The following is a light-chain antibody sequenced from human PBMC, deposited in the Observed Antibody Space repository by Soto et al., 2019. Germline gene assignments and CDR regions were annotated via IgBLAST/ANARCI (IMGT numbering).Light chain of an antibody. J-gene: IGKJ4*01. Sequence: DIVMTQSPDSLAVSLGERATINCKSSQSVLYSSNHQNYLAWYQQKPGQPPQLLIYWASTRESGVPDRFSGSGSGTDFTLTISSLQAEDVAVYYCQQYYTTPLTFGGGTKEEI. CDR2: WAS. V-gene: IGKV4-1*01. CDR1: QSVLYSSNHQNY. CDR3: QQYYTTPLT.